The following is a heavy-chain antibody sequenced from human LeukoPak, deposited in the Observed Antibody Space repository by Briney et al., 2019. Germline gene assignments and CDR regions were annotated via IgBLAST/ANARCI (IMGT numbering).Heavy chain of an antibody. CDR3: ARVGGTSFYYYGLDV. Sequence: SETLSLTCAVSGGSISGYYWSWIRQPPGKGLEWIGYIYDSGSTNYNPSLKSRVTISVDTSKNQFSLKLNAVTAADTAVYYCARVGGTSFYYYGLDVWGQGTTVTVSS. CDR1: GGSISGYY. V-gene: IGHV4-59*01. J-gene: IGHJ6*02. CDR2: IYDSGST.